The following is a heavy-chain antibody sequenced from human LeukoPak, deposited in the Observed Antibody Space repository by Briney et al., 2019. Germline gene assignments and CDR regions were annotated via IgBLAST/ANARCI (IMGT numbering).Heavy chain of an antibody. D-gene: IGHD5-18*01. J-gene: IGHJ4*02. CDR1: GYSFTSYW. Sequence: GESLKISCKGSGYSFTSYWIGWVRQMPGKGLEWMGIIYPGDSGTRYSPSFQGQVTISADKSISTAYLQWSSLKASDTAMYYCARRRTWGPAMVTFSRGGYFDYWGQGTLVTVSS. CDR2: IYPGDSGT. V-gene: IGHV5-51*01. CDR3: ARRRTWGPAMVTFSRGGYFDY.